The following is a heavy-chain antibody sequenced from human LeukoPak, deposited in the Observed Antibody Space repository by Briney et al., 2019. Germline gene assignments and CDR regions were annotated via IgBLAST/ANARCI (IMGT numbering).Heavy chain of an antibody. J-gene: IGHJ4*02. CDR1: GGSISSYY. CDR2: IYTSGST. Sequence: SETLSLTCTVSGGSISSYYWSWIRQPAGKGLGWIGRIYTSGSTNYNPSLKSRVTMSVDTSKNQFSLKLSSVTAADTAVYYCARDGRQQQLWGLGYYFDYWGQGTLVTVSS. D-gene: IGHD6-13*01. CDR3: ARDGRQQQLWGLGYYFDY. V-gene: IGHV4-4*07.